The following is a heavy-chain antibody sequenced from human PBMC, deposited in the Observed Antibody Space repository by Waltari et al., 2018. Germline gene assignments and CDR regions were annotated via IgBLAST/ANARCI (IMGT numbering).Heavy chain of an antibody. CDR3: VRGKMYSRPYFDY. V-gene: IGHV4-59*12. D-gene: IGHD6-13*01. Sequence: QVQLQESGPRLMRPSETLSLTCAISGGPISSYYWSWVRRLPEKGLEWICYVCYTGTTSYRPYLKSRVSISVDRSKNQVSLKLTSVTAADTAVYYCVRGKMYSRPYFDYWGQGTLVTVSS. J-gene: IGHJ4*02. CDR2: VCYTGTT. CDR1: GGPISSYY.